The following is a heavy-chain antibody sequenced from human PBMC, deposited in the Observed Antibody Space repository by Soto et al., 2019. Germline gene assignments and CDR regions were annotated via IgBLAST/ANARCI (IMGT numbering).Heavy chain of an antibody. CDR2: IIPIFGTA. D-gene: IGHD3-22*01. CDR1: GGTFSSYA. Sequence: SVKVSCKASGGTFSSYAISWVRQAPGQGLEWMGGIIPIFGTANYAQRFQGRVTITADESTSTAYMELSSLRSEDTAVYYCASRITMIVVPASDAFDIWGQGTMVTVSS. J-gene: IGHJ3*02. V-gene: IGHV1-69*13. CDR3: ASRITMIVVPASDAFDI.